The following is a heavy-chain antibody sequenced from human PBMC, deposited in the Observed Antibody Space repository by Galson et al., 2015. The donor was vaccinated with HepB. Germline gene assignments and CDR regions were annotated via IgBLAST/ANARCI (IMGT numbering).Heavy chain of an antibody. CDR3: ATIAAAGRSGWYYYGMDV. J-gene: IGHJ6*02. V-gene: IGHV1-69*04. Sequence: SVKVSCKASGGTFSSYAISWVRQAPGQGLEWMGRIIPILGIANYAQKFQGRITITADKSTSTAYMELSSLRSEDTAVYYCATIAAAGRSGWYYYGMDVWGQGTTVTVSS. D-gene: IGHD6-13*01. CDR2: IIPILGIA. CDR1: GGTFSSYA.